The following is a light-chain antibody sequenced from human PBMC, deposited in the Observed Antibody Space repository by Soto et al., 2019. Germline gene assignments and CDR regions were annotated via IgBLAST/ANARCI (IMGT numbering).Light chain of an antibody. J-gene: IGKJ4*01. CDR3: QQYDTYPLT. CDR1: QAISNY. V-gene: IGKV1-27*01. CDR2: SAS. Sequence: GDRVTITCRASQAISNYLACYQRKPGKLPDLLISSASTLQSGAPSRFSGSGSGTDLTLTISGLQPEDVASYYCQQYDTYPLTFGGGTRVELK.